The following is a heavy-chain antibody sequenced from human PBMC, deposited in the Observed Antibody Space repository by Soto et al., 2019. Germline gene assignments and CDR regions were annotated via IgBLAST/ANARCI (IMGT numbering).Heavy chain of an antibody. CDR2: INPSGGST. D-gene: IGHD2-21*02. V-gene: IGHV1-46*01. J-gene: IGHJ6*02. CDR3: ARASAGHIVVVTAKKDYYYYGMDV. Sequence: GASVKVSCKASGYTFTSYYMHWVRQAPGQGLEWMGIINPSGGSTSYAQKFQGRVTMTRDTSTSTVYMELSSLRSEDTAVYYCARASAGHIVVVTAKKDYYYYGMDVWGQGTTVTVSS. CDR1: GYTFTSYY.